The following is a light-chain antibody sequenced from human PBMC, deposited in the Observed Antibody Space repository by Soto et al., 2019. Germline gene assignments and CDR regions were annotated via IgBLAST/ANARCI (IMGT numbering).Light chain of an antibody. CDR1: QSVSSY. CDR2: DAS. V-gene: IGKV3-11*01. J-gene: IGKJ4*01. CDR3: QQRSNWLT. Sequence: EIVLTQSPATLSLSPGERATLSCRASQSVSSYLAWYQQKPGQAPGLLIYDASNRATGIPARFSGSGSGTDFTLPISSLEPEDFAVYYCQQRSNWLTFGGGTKVEIK.